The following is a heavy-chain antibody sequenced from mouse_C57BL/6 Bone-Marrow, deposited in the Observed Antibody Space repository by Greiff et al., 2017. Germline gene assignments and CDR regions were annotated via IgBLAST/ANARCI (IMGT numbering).Heavy chain of an antibody. V-gene: IGHV1-72*01. Sequence: QVQLKQPGAELVKPGASVKLSCKASGYTFTSYWMHWVKQRPGRGLEWIGRIDPNSGGTKYNEKFKSKATLTVDKPSSPAYMQLSSLTSEDSAVYYCAHGNYFYWYFAVWGTGTTVTVSS. CDR1: GYTFTSYW. CDR2: IDPNSGGT. CDR3: AHGNYFYWYFAV. J-gene: IGHJ1*03. D-gene: IGHD2-1*01.